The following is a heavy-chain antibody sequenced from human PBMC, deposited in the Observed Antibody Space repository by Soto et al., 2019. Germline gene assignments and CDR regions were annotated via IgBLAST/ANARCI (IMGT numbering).Heavy chain of an antibody. Sequence: QVQLQESGPGLVKPSETLSLTCTVSGASISSHYWSWIRQPPGKGLEWIGYIYFTGSTTNNPSLRSRVTMSLDTSRNHFSLNLSSVTAADTAVYYCARGPYGSSNWFDPWGQGTLVTDSS. CDR2: IYFTGST. CDR3: ARGPYGSSNWFDP. CDR1: GASISSHY. V-gene: IGHV4-59*11. D-gene: IGHD6-13*01. J-gene: IGHJ5*02.